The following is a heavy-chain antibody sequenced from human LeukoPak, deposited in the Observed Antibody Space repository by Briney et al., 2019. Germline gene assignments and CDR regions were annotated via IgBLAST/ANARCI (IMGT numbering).Heavy chain of an antibody. CDR2: IYTSGST. Sequence: SETLSLTCTVSGGSITSSSYYWGWIRQPPGKGLEWIGRIYTSGSTNYNPSLKSRVTMSVDTSKNQFSLKLSSVTAADTAVYYCARDWGGYDFWSGYYAMGPFDPWGQGTLVTVSS. V-gene: IGHV4-39*07. CDR1: GGSITSSSYY. J-gene: IGHJ5*02. CDR3: ARDWGGYDFWSGYYAMGPFDP. D-gene: IGHD3-3*01.